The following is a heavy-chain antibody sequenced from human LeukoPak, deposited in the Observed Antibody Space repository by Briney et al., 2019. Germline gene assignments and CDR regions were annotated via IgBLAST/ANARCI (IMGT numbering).Heavy chain of an antibody. J-gene: IGHJ3*01. Sequence: GGSLRLSCAVSGFTLSSYWLSWVRQAPGKGLEWVGNIKEDGSEKYNVDSVKGRFTIARDNAQTSVYLHMNSLTAETTALYSVVRDCVAGVRLYDFHFWRQGTMASVSS. D-gene: IGHD3-10*01. V-gene: IGHV3-7*01. CDR1: GFTLSSYW. CDR2: IKEDGSEK. CDR3: VRDCVAGVRLYDFHF.